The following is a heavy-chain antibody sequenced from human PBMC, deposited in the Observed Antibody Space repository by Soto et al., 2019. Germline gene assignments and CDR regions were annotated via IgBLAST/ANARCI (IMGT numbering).Heavy chain of an antibody. Sequence: QVQLQQWGAGLLKPSETLSLTCAVYGGSFSGSYWSWIRQPPGKGLEWVGEISHSGSTKYNPSLKRRVTISVGTSRHQFSLKLSYVTAADTDVYYCGTVGSCSGGSCYPEAYDYWGQGILVTVSS. V-gene: IGHV4-34*01. CDR2: ISHSGST. CDR1: GGSFSGSY. CDR3: GTVGSCSGGSCYPEAYDY. D-gene: IGHD2-15*01. J-gene: IGHJ4*02.